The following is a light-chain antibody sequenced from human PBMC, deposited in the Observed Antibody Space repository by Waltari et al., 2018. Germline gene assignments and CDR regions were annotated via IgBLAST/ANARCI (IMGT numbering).Light chain of an antibody. V-gene: IGLV1-51*01. Sequence: QSVLPQPPSVSAAPGQKVTISCPGTSSNIGSHYVYWYQHLPGTAPKLLISDNNKRPSGIPDRFSGSKSGASATLGITGLQTGDEADYYCGTWESSLSPYVVFGGGTKLTVL. CDR3: GTWESSLSPYVV. J-gene: IGLJ2*01. CDR1: SSNIGSHY. CDR2: DNN.